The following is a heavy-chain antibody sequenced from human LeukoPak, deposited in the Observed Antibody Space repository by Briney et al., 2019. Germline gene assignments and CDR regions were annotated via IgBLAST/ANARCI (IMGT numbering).Heavy chain of an antibody. CDR2: ISYDGSSK. CDR1: GFTFSSYG. CDR3: AKGGGGRWLHYFDY. Sequence: QVQLVESGGGVVQPGRSLRLSCAPFGFTFSSYGMHWVRQAPGKGLEWVAVISYDGSSKYYADSVKGGFTMSRDNSKNTLYLQTNSLRSEETAVYYCAKGGGGRWLHYFDYWGQGTLVTVSS. J-gene: IGHJ4*02. V-gene: IGHV3-30*18. D-gene: IGHD5-24*01.